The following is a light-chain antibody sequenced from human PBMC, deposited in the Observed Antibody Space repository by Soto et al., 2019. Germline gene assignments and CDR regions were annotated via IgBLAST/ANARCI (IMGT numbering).Light chain of an antibody. J-gene: IGKJ4*01. CDR1: QAILTY. CDR2: DAS. V-gene: IGKV1-39*01. CDR3: QQTFSPDVT. Sequence: DIHLTQSPSSLSAAFGDRVTITFRASQAILTYLNWLQQKAGKAPEVLIYDASGLRSGVPSRFTGSGSATDFTLTITSLQREDAGTYFCQQTFSPDVTFGGGTKVDI.